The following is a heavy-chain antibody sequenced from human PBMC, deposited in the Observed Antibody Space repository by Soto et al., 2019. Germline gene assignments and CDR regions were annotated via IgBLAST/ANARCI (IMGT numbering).Heavy chain of an antibody. CDR3: AKFHYDFWSGFLDY. CDR1: GFTFSSYA. Sequence: GGSLRLSCAASGFTFSSYAMSWVRQAPGKGLEWVSAISGSGGSTYYADSVKGRFTISRDNSKNTLYLQMNSLRAEDTAVYYCAKFHYDFWSGFLDYWGQGTLVTVSS. D-gene: IGHD3-3*01. CDR2: ISGSGGST. J-gene: IGHJ4*02. V-gene: IGHV3-23*01.